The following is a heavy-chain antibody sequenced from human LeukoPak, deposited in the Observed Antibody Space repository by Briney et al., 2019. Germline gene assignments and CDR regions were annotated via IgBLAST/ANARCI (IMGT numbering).Heavy chain of an antibody. D-gene: IGHD3-3*01. CDR3: ARRQSRLRFLEWTRGSGWFDP. J-gene: IGHJ5*02. CDR2: IKQDGSEK. CDR1: GFTFSSYW. V-gene: IGHV3-7*01. Sequence: GGSLRLSCAASGFTFSSYWMSWVRQAPGKGLEWVANIKQDGSEKYYVDSVKGRFTISRDNAKNSLYLQMNTLRAEDTAVYYCARRQSRLRFLEWTRGSGWFDPWGQGTLVTVSS.